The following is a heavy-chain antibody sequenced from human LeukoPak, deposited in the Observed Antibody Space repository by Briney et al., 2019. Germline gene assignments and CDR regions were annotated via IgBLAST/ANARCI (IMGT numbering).Heavy chain of an antibody. J-gene: IGHJ4*02. D-gene: IGHD1-26*01. Sequence: PSETLSLTCTVSGGSISSSSYYWGWIRQPPGKGLEWIGSIYYSGSTCYNPSLKSRVTISVDTSKNQFSLKLSSVTAADTAVYYCARVTRIVGATGIYYFDYWGQGTLVTVSS. CDR1: GGSISSSSYY. V-gene: IGHV4-39*07. CDR3: ARVTRIVGATGIYYFDY. CDR2: IYYSGST.